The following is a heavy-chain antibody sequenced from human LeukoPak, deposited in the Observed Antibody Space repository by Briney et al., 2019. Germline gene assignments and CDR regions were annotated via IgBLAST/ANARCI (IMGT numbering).Heavy chain of an antibody. CDR2: INHSGST. J-gene: IGHJ4*02. CDR3: ARESSSWSWGPFDY. Sequence: PSETLSLTCAVNGGSFSGYIWSWIHQPPGKGLEWIGEINHSGSTNYNPSLKSRVTISVDRSKNQFSLNLNSVTAADTAVYHCARESSSWSWGPFDYWGQGTLVTVSS. V-gene: IGHV4-34*01. D-gene: IGHD6-13*01. CDR1: GGSFSGYI.